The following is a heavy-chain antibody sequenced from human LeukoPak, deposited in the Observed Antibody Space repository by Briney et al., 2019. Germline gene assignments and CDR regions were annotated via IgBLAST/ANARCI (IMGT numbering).Heavy chain of an antibody. V-gene: IGHV1-46*01. D-gene: IGHD3-10*01. Sequence: ASVKVSCKASGYTFTSYYMHWVRQAPGQGLEWMGIINPSGGSTSYAQKFKGRVTMTRDMSTSTVYMELSSLRSEDTAVYYCARERCASKDYYGSSPSRSFDYWGQGTLVTVSS. J-gene: IGHJ4*02. CDR2: INPSGGST. CDR1: GYTFTSYY. CDR3: ARERCASKDYYGSSPSRSFDY.